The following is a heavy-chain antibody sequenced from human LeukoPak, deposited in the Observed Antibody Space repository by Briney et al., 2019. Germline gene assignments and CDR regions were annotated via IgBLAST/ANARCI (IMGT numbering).Heavy chain of an antibody. CDR3: AKDASNYGDHGMYAFDI. Sequence: GGSLRLSCAASGFTFSNNWMTWVRQAPGKGLEWVASVKKDASEKYYVDSVKGRFTISRDNSKNTLYLQINSLRAEDTAVYYCAKDASNYGDHGMYAFDIWGQGTMVTVSS. D-gene: IGHD4-17*01. V-gene: IGHV3-7*03. J-gene: IGHJ3*02. CDR2: VKKDASEK. CDR1: GFTFSNNW.